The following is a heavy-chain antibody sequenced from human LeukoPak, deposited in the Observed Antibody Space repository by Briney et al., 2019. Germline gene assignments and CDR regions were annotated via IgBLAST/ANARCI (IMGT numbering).Heavy chain of an antibody. CDR3: ATDMVGYCGGVTCYSEAY. Sequence: ASVKVSCKVSGYSLNELSMHWVRQAPGKGPEWMGGFDPEAGKTVYAEKLDGRLTVTDDTTTDTAYMQLSSLRLEDTAVYYCATDMVGYCGGVTCYSEAYWGQGSLVTASS. J-gene: IGHJ4*02. D-gene: IGHD2-21*01. V-gene: IGHV1-24*01. CDR1: GYSLNELS. CDR2: FDPEAGKT.